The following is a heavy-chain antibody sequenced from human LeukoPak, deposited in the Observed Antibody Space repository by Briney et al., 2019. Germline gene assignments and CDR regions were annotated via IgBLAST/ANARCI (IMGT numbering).Heavy chain of an antibody. CDR1: GYTFTGYY. CDR3: ARGSPDSSGWRRNPFDY. CDR2: NNPNSGGT. Sequence: GASVKVSCKASGYTFTGYYMHWVRQAPGQGLEWMGWNNPNSGGTNYAQKFQGRVTMTRDTSISTAYMELSRLRSDDTAVYYCARGSPDSSGWRRNPFDYWGQGTLVTVSS. V-gene: IGHV1-2*02. D-gene: IGHD6-19*01. J-gene: IGHJ4*02.